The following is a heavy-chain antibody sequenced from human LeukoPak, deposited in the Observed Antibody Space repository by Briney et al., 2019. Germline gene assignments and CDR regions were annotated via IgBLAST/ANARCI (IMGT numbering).Heavy chain of an antibody. V-gene: IGHV4-4*02. CDR1: GGSISSSNW. CDR3: ARVSIGSGPPWFGDIDY. D-gene: IGHD3-10*01. Sequence: SGTLSLTCAVSGGSISSSNWWSWVRQPPGKGLEWIGEIYHSGSTNYNPSLKSRVTISVDKSKNQFSLKLSSVTAADTAVYYCARVSIGSGPPWFGDIDYWGQGTLVTVSS. CDR2: IYHSGST. J-gene: IGHJ4*02.